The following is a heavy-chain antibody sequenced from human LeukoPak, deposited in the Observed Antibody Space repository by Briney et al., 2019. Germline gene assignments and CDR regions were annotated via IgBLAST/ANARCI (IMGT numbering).Heavy chain of an antibody. D-gene: IGHD1-26*01. CDR2: VDPEDGET. Sequence: GASVKVSCKGSGYTFTDYYMHWVQQAPGKGLERMGLVDPEDGETIYAEKFQGRVTITADTSTDTAYMELSSLRSEDTAVYYCATAGGWELPFDYWGQGTLVTVSS. CDR3: ATAGGWELPFDY. CDR1: GYTFTDYY. J-gene: IGHJ4*02. V-gene: IGHV1-69-2*01.